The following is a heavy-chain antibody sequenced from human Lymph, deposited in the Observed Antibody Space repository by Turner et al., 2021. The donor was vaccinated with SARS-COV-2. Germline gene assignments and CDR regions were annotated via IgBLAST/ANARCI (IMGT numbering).Heavy chain of an antibody. Sequence: EVHLLDSGGGFVQPGGPLRLSCASSGFTFNSYAMSWVRKAPGKGLEWVSTMSGGGGSTYYADSVKGRYNMSRNNYKNTLYLQMNRLRDEDTAVYYCAKDHNGYVLTAVDYWGQGNLVTVSS. CDR1: GFTFNSYA. CDR3: AKDHNGYVLTAVDY. J-gene: IGHJ4*02. V-gene: IGHV3-23*01. D-gene: IGHD2-8*01. CDR2: MSGGGGST.